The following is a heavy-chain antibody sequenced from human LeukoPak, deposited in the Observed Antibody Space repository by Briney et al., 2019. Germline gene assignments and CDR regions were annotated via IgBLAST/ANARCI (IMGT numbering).Heavy chain of an antibody. D-gene: IGHD1-1*01. V-gene: IGHV1-18*01. J-gene: IGHJ4*01. CDR1: GYTFSNYG. CDR3: ARDNDKVVDH. CDR2: ITAYNGNR. Sequence: ASVKVSCKTSGYTFSNYGISWVRQAPGQGLEWMGWITAYNGNRLYAQRFQGRITLTTDTSTSASYMELRSLEYDDTAIYYCARDNDKVVDHWGQGTLVTVSS.